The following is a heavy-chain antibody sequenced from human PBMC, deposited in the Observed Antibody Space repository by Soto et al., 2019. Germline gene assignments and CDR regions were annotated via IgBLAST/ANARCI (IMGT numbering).Heavy chain of an antibody. Sequence: RRLSCAASGFTFSSYDMHWVRQATGKGLEWVSAIGTAGDTYYPGSVKGRFTISRENAKNSLYLQMNSLRAGDTAVYYCARDCSGGSCSYGMDVWGQGNTVTVSS. V-gene: IGHV3-13*01. CDR2: IGTAGDT. D-gene: IGHD2-15*01. J-gene: IGHJ6*02. CDR3: ARDCSGGSCSYGMDV. CDR1: GFTFSSYD.